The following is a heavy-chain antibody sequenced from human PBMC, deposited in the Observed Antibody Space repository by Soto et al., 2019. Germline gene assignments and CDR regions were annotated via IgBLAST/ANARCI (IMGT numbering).Heavy chain of an antibody. CDR3: ARLGGDIFLMGVGTKKYYLFKDV. J-gene: IGHJ6*03. Sequence: SETLSLTCTVSGGSISSYCWSWIRQPPGKGLEWIGYIYYSGSTNCNPSLKSRVTISVDTSENQFSLKLSTVTAADTAVYLCARLGGDIFLMGVGTKKYYLFKDVWGKGTTVTVSS. CDR2: IYYSGST. CDR1: GGSISSYC. V-gene: IGHV4-59*08. D-gene: IGHD2-8*01.